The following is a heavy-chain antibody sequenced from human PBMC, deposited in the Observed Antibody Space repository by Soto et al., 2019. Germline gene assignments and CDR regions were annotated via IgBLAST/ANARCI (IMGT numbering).Heavy chain of an antibody. CDR1: GYTFTNNV. CDR2: VNAGNDNT. D-gene: IGHD3-10*01. J-gene: IGHJ4*02. Sequence: QVHLVQSGAEVQKPGASVKVSCRTSGYTFTNNVIHWVRQAPGQRLEWNGWVNAGNDNTKWSREFQGRLTLTTDTSATTAYMELSSLTPEGTAIYFCAREVPDGCSRFDYWGQGTLVTVSS. V-gene: IGHV1-3*01. CDR3: AREVPDGCSRFDY.